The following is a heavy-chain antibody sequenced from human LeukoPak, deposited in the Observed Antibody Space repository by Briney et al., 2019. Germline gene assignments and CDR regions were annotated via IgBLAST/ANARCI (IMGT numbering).Heavy chain of an antibody. CDR1: GGTFSSYA. V-gene: IGHV1-69*04. CDR2: IIPILGIA. CDR3: ARSLQKYYYDSSGYYYY. J-gene: IGHJ4*02. Sequence: SVKVSCKASGGTFSSYAIIWVRQAPGQGLEWMGRIIPILGIANYAQKFQGRVTITADKSTSTAYMELSSLRSEDTAVYYCARSLQKYYYDSSGYYYYWGQGTLVTVSS. D-gene: IGHD3-22*01.